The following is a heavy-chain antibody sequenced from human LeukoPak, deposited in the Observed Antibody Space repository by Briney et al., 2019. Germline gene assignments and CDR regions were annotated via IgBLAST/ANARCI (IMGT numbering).Heavy chain of an antibody. CDR2: INPNSGGT. CDR3: ARALPAAGPTFDY. D-gene: IGHD6-13*01. J-gene: IGHJ4*02. CDR1: GYTFTGYF. Sequence: ASEKVSCKASGYTFTGYFMHWVRQAPGQGLEWMGWINPNSGGTNYAQKFQGRVTMARDTSISTAYMELSRLRSDDTAVYYCARALPAAGPTFDYWGQGTLVTVSS. V-gene: IGHV1-2*02.